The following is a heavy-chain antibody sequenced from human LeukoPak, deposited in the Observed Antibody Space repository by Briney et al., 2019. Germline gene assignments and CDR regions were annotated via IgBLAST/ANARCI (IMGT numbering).Heavy chain of an antibody. Sequence: SETLSLTCTVSGGSISNYYWSWIRQPPGKGLEWIGYIYYSGSTNYNPSLKSRVTISVDMSKNQFSLKLSSVTAADTAVYYCARDPGAAYSSSWYYWYFDLWGRGTLVTVSS. CDR1: GGSISNYY. CDR3: ARDPGAAYSSSWYYWYFDL. J-gene: IGHJ2*01. V-gene: IGHV4-59*01. D-gene: IGHD6-13*01. CDR2: IYYSGST.